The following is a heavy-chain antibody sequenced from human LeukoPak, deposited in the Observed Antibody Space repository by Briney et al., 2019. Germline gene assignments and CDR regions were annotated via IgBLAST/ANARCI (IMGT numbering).Heavy chain of an antibody. D-gene: IGHD6-19*01. CDR3: ATSPVTGMIYFDY. V-gene: IGHV3-66*01. CDR2: IYSGGDT. Sequence: GGSLRLSCAASGFTVSNYYMSWVRQTPGKGLEWVSVIYSGGDTYYADSVKGRFTISRDNSKNTLYLQMNNLRAEDTAVYYCATSPVTGMIYFDYWGQGTLVTVSS. CDR1: GFTVSNYY. J-gene: IGHJ4*02.